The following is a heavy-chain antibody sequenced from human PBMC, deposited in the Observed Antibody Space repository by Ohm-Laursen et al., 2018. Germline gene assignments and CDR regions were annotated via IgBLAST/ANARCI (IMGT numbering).Heavy chain of an antibody. J-gene: IGHJ4*02. D-gene: IGHD3-22*01. CDR1: GYTFTSYD. Sequence: GASVKVSCKASGYTFTSYDINWVRQATGHGLEWMGWMNPNSGNTGSAQNFQGRVTMTRNTSMSTFYMELSSLRSEDTALYYCARVRSGYYDYWGQGTLVTVSS. CDR2: MNPNSGNT. V-gene: IGHV1-8*01. CDR3: ARVRSGYYDY.